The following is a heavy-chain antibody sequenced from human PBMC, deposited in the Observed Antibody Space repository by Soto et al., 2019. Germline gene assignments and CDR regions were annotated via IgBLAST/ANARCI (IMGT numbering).Heavy chain of an antibody. CDR3: ARDLIAVAGTFPH. CDR1: GFTFSSYW. CDR2: IKQDGSEK. V-gene: IGHV3-7*01. Sequence: EVQLVESGGGLVQPGGSLRLSCAASGFTFSSYWMSWVRRAPGKGLEWVANIKQDGSEKYYVDSVKGRFTISRDNAKNSLYLQMNSLRAEDTAVYYCARDLIAVAGTFPHWGQGTLVTVSS. D-gene: IGHD6-19*01. J-gene: IGHJ4*02.